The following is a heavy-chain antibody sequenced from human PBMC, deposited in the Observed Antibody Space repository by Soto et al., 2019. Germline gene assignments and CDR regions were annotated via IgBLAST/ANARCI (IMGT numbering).Heavy chain of an antibody. CDR1: GFTFSSYG. CDR2: ISYDGSNK. J-gene: IGHJ6*02. V-gene: IGHV3-30*18. CDR3: AKCGSSWYYYGMDV. Sequence: GGSLRLSCAASGFTFSSYGMHWVRQAPGKGLEWVAVISYDGSNKYFADSVKGRFTISRDNSKNTLYLQMNSLRAEDTAVYYCAKCGSSWYYYGMDVWGQGTTVTVSS. D-gene: IGHD6-13*01.